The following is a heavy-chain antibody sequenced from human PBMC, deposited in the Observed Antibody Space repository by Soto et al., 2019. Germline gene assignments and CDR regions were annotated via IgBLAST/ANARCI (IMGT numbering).Heavy chain of an antibody. CDR3: AGVFSAANVSGSKFDY. D-gene: IGHD3-10*01. J-gene: IGHJ4*02. CDR2: IYYSGST. Sequence: PSETLSLTCTVSGGSISSGGYYWSWIRQHPGKGLEWIGYIYYSGSTYYNPSLKSRVTISVDTSKNQFSLKLSSVTAADTAVYYCAGVFSAANVSGSKFDYWGKGTLVTVSS. V-gene: IGHV4-31*03. CDR1: GGSISSGGYY.